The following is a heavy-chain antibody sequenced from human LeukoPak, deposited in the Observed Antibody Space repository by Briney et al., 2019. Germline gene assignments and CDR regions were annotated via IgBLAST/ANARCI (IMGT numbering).Heavy chain of an antibody. CDR3: ARDLYYYDSSGYNIDY. D-gene: IGHD3-22*01. CDR1: GYTFTSYG. CDR2: ISTYNGNT. V-gene: IGHV1-18*01. J-gene: IGHJ4*02. Sequence: GASVKVSCKASGYTFTSYGINWVRQAPGQGLEWMGWISTYNGNTNYAPKLQGRLTMTTDTSTSTAYMELRSPRSDDTAVYYCARDLYYYDSSGYNIDYWGQGTLVTVSS.